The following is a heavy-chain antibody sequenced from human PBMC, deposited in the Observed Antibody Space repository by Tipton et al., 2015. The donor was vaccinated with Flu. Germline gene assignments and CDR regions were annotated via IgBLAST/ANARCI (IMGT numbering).Heavy chain of an antibody. J-gene: IGHJ5*01. V-gene: IGHV4-31*02. Sequence: LRLSCTVSGGPISSGGDYWSWIRQHPGKGLEWIGHIYYIGSTYYNPSLRSRATISLDTSENQFSLRLTSVTAADTAVYFCARRDFSNYVSEPRNWFDFWGQGTLVTVSS. CDR1: GGPISSGGDY. CDR3: ARRDFSNYVSEPRNWFDF. D-gene: IGHD4-11*01. CDR2: IYYIGST.